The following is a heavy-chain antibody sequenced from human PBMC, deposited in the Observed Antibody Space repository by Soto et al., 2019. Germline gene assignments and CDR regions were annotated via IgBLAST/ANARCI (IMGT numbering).Heavy chain of an antibody. CDR2: INHSGSA. V-gene: IGHV4-34*01. D-gene: IGHD3-9*01. Sequence: QVQLQQWGAGLLKPSETLSLNCGVSGGSFSGYYWSWIRQPPGKGLEWIGEINHSGSADYNPSLKSRVTISVDTSKTQNSLKLSSVTAADSGVYYCAGETSDYDFLAAPSTFDIWGQGTMVSVSS. CDR1: GGSFSGYY. CDR3: AGETSDYDFLAAPSTFDI. J-gene: IGHJ3*02.